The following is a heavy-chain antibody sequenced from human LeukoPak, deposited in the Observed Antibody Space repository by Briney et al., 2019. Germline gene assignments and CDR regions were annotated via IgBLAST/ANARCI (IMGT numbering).Heavy chain of an antibody. V-gene: IGHV3-30-3*01. J-gene: IGHJ6*02. Sequence: GRSLRLSCAASGFTFSSYAMHWVRQAPGKGLEWVAVISYDGSNKYYADSVKGRFTISGDSSKNTLYLQMNSLRAEDTAVYYCARETLYPTGTLLYYYGMDVWGQGTTVTVSS. CDR3: ARETLYPTGTLLYYYGMDV. CDR1: GFTFSSYA. CDR2: ISYDGSNK. D-gene: IGHD1-26*01.